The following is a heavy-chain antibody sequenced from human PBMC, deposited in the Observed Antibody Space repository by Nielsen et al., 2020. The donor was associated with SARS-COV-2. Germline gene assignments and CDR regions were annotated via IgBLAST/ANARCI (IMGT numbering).Heavy chain of an antibody. Sequence: GESLKISCAASGFTVSSNYMSWVRQAPGKGLEWVSVNYSGGSTYYADSVKGRFTISRDNSKNTLYLQMNSLRAEDTAVYYCARDADMDVWGQGTTVTVSS. CDR3: ARDADMDV. V-gene: IGHV3-66*01. CDR2: NYSGGST. J-gene: IGHJ6*02. CDR1: GFTVSSNY.